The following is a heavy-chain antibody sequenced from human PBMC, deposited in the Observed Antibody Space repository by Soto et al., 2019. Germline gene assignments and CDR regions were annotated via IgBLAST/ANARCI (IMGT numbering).Heavy chain of an antibody. Sequence: EVQLEESGGDLVQPGGSLRLSCAASGFTLSAYWMTWVRQAPGKGLEWVANINRDGSKKSYLDSERGRFTISRDNVGNSLYLQMDSLRADDPALYYCARDVSPGSSSLYLDAFDIWGQGTMVTVSS. J-gene: IGHJ3*02. D-gene: IGHD6-13*01. V-gene: IGHV3-7*05. CDR3: ARDVSPGSSSLYLDAFDI. CDR2: INRDGSKK. CDR1: GFTLSAYW.